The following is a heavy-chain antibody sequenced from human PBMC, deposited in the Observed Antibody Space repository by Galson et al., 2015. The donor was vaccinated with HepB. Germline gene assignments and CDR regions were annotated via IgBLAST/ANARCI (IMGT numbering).Heavy chain of an antibody. Sequence: SVKVSCKASGYTFTGYYMHWVRQAPGQGLEWMGWINPNSGGTNYAQNFQGRVTMTRDTSISTAYMELSRLRSDDTAVYYCARASAVTMIIVVTDFDSWGQGTLVTVSS. D-gene: IGHD3-22*01. J-gene: IGHJ4*02. CDR3: ARASAVTMIIVVTDFDS. CDR2: INPNSGGT. V-gene: IGHV1-2*02. CDR1: GYTFTGYY.